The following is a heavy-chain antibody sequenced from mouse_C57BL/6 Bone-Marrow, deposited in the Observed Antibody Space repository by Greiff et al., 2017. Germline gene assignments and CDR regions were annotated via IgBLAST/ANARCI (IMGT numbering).Heavy chain of an antibody. CDR2: INPNNGGT. D-gene: IGHD4-1*01. CDR1: GYTFTDYN. J-gene: IGHJ1*03. V-gene: IGHV1-22*01. CDR3: ASRDWADWYFDV. Sequence: EVQLQQSGPELAKPGASVKMSCKASGYTFTDYNMHWVKQSHGKSLEWIGYINPNNGGTSYNQKFKGKATLTENKSSSTAYMEHRSLTSEDSAVYYCASRDWADWYFDVWGTGTTVTVAS.